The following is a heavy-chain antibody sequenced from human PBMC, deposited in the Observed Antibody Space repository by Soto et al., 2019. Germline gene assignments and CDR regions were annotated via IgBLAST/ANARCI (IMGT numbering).Heavy chain of an antibody. J-gene: IGHJ4*02. Sequence: PGGSLRLSCAASGFTFSSYAMSWVRQAPGKGLEWVSAISGSGGSTYYADSVKGRFTISRDNSKNTLYLQMNSLRAEDTAVYYCAKGAILASRRGSYSTHWGQGTLVTVSS. CDR2: ISGSGGST. CDR3: AKGAILASRRGSYSTH. D-gene: IGHD1-26*01. CDR1: GFTFSSYA. V-gene: IGHV3-23*01.